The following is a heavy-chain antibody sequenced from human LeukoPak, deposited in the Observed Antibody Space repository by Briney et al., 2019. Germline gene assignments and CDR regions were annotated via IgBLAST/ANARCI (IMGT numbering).Heavy chain of an antibody. CDR1: GFTFSSYN. Sequence: GGSLRLSCAASGFTFSSYNMNWVRQAPGKGLEWVSSLSTSSRYIYYADSVKGRFTISRDNAKNSLFLQMSSLRVEDTALYYCARDGTYCDSSGYYFQFDYWGQGSLVTVSS. CDR3: ARDGTYCDSSGYYFQFDY. J-gene: IGHJ4*02. V-gene: IGHV3-21*01. D-gene: IGHD3-22*01. CDR2: LSTSSRYI.